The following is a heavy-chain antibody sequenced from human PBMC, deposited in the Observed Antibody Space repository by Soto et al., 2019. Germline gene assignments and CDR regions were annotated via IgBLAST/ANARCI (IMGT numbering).Heavy chain of an antibody. CDR3: ARMELGYCSGGSCYPPLYYYYGMDV. J-gene: IGHJ6*02. CDR2: IIPIFGTA. V-gene: IGHV1-69*13. CDR1: GGTFSSYA. Sequence: SVNVSCKASGGTFSSYAISWVRQAPGQGLEWMGGIIPIFGTANYAQKFQGRVTITADESTSTAYMELSSLRSEDTAVYYCARMELGYCSGGSCYPPLYYYYGMDVWGQGTTVTVSS. D-gene: IGHD2-15*01.